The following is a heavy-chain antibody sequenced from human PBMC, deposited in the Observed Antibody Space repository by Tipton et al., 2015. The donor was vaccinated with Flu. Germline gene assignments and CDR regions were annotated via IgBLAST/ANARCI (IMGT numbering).Heavy chain of an antibody. CDR3: ATYFLGY. J-gene: IGHJ4*02. V-gene: IGHV3-23*01. D-gene: IGHD2/OR15-2a*01. CDR1: GFTFSSYA. CDR2: ISGSGGST. Sequence: SLRLSCVASGFTFSSYAMSWVRQVPGKGLEWVSVISGSGGSTYYADSVKGRFTISRDNSKTTLYLQMNSLRVEDTAVYYCATYFLGYWGQGALVTVSS.